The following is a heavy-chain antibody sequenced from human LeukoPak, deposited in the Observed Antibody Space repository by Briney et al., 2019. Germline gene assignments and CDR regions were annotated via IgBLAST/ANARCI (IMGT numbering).Heavy chain of an antibody. CDR2: ISSSGSTI. Sequence: PGGSLRLSCAASGFTFSIYEMNWVRQAPGKGLEGGAYISSSGSTIYCADSVKGRFTISRDNAKNSLYLQMTSLRAEDTAVYYCAELGITMIGGVWGKGTTVTISS. J-gene: IGHJ6*04. CDR3: AELGITMIGGV. D-gene: IGHD3-10*02. CDR1: GFTFSIYE. V-gene: IGHV3-48*03.